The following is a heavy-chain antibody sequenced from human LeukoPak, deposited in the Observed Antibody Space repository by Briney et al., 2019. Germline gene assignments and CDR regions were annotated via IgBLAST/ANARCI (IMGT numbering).Heavy chain of an antibody. D-gene: IGHD3-16*01. J-gene: IGHJ4*02. V-gene: IGHV4-61*02. CDR3: ATGRGAYYDYVWGSPPAY. CDR1: GGSISSGSYY. CDR2: IYTSGST. Sequence: SETLSLTCTVSGGSISSGSYYWSWIRQPAGKGLEWIGRIYTSGSTNYNPSLKSRVTISVDTSKNQFSLKLSSVTAADTAVYYCATGRGAYYDYVWGSPPAYWSQGTLVTVSS.